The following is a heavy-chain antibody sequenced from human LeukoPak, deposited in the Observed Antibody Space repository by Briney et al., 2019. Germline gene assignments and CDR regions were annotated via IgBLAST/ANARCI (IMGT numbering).Heavy chain of an antibody. CDR1: GFTFSSYA. CDR3: ARHSSSWYGGLNPDY. V-gene: IGHV3-30-3*01. CDR2: ISYDGSNK. J-gene: IGHJ4*02. D-gene: IGHD6-13*01. Sequence: RRSLRLSCAASGFTFSSYAMHWVRQAPGKGLEWVAVISYDGSNKYYADSVKGRFTMARDNSKNTPYLQMNSLRAEDTAVYYCARHSSSWYGGLNPDYWGQGTLVTVSS.